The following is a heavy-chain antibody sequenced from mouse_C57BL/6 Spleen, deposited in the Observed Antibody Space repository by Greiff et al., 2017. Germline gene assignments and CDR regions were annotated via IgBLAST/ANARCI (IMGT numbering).Heavy chain of an antibody. CDR1: GFTFSSYT. CDR3: ARPYYGSSYPWYFDV. V-gene: IGHV5-9*01. CDR2: ISGGGGNT. Sequence: DVQLVESGGGLVKPGGSLKLSCAASGFTFSSYTMSWVRQTPEKRLEWVATISGGGGNTYYPDSVKGRFTISRDNAKNTLYLQMSSLRSEDTALYYCARPYYGSSYPWYFDVWGTGTTVTVSS. J-gene: IGHJ1*03. D-gene: IGHD1-1*01.